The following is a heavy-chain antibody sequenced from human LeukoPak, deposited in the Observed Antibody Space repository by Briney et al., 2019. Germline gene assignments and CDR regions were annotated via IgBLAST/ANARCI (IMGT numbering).Heavy chain of an antibody. CDR1: GGTFSSYA. CDR3: ARGSITIFGDNWFDP. D-gene: IGHD3-3*01. Sequence: WASVKVSCTASGGTFSSYAISRVRQAPGQGLEWMGGIIPIFGTANYAQKFQGRVTITADESTSTAYMELSSLRSEDTAVYYCARGSITIFGDNWFDPWGQGTLVTVSS. V-gene: IGHV1-69*13. J-gene: IGHJ5*02. CDR2: IIPIFGTA.